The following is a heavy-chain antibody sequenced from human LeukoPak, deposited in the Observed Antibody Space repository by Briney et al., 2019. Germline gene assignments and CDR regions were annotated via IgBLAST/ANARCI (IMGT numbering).Heavy chain of an antibody. CDR2: FDPEDGET. V-gene: IGHV1-24*01. CDR1: GYTLTELS. Sequence: ASVKVSCKVSGYTLTELSMHWVRQAPGKGLEWMGGFDPEDGETIYAQKFQGRVTMTEDTSTDTAYMELSSLRSEDTAVYYCATGIAWIGSSWYLGGGWFDPWGQGTLVTVSS. J-gene: IGHJ5*02. D-gene: IGHD6-13*01. CDR3: ATGIAWIGSSWYLGGGWFDP.